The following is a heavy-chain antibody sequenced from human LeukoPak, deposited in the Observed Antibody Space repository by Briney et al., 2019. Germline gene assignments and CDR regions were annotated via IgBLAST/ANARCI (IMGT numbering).Heavy chain of an antibody. V-gene: IGHV4-34*08. CDR2: INHNGST. Sequence: SETLTLTCAAYGLTFSDYYLSWIRQPPGKGLEWIGAINHNGSTTYYPALKSRVYISVDTSRKQFSLKLSSVTAADTAVYYCGVRGPNIVVVPAVNWFEPWGQGTLVTVSS. D-gene: IGHD2-2*01. CDR3: GVRGPNIVVVPAVNWFEP. CDR1: GLTFSDYY. J-gene: IGHJ5*02.